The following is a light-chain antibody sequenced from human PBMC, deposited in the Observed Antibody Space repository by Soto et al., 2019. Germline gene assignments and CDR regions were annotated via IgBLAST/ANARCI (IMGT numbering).Light chain of an antibody. V-gene: IGKV3-15*01. CDR1: QGVGTN. J-gene: IGKJ1*01. Sequence: ELGMPQSPAPLSLSPGERATLPGRASQGVGTNFAEYQQKPGQAPGLLIYGASTRATGIPARFSGSGSGTEFTLTISSLQSEDFAVYYCQQYNNWPRTFGQGTKVEIK. CDR3: QQYNNWPRT. CDR2: GAS.